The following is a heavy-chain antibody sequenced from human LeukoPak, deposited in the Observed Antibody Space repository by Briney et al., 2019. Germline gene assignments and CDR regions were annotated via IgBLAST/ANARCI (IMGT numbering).Heavy chain of an antibody. Sequence: SETLSLTRTVSGGSISSYYWSWIRQPPGKGLEWIGYIYYSGSTNYNPSLKSRVTISVVTSKNQFSLKLSSVTAADTAVYYCASAAVEMATTDAFDIWGQGTMVTVSS. V-gene: IGHV4-59*08. J-gene: IGHJ3*02. D-gene: IGHD5-24*01. CDR3: ASAAVEMATTDAFDI. CDR2: IYYSGST. CDR1: GGSISSYY.